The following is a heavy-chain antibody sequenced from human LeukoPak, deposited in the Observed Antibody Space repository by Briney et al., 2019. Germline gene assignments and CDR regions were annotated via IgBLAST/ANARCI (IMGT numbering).Heavy chain of an antibody. CDR1: GFTFSSYS. Sequence: PGGSLRLSCAASGFTFSSYSMNWVRQAPGKGLEWVSSIRSGSNYIYYADSVKGRFTISRDNANNSLYLQMNSLRAEDTAVYYCARTYYYGSGLFPFDYWGQGTLVTVSS. D-gene: IGHD3-10*01. V-gene: IGHV3-21*01. CDR2: IRSGSNYI. CDR3: ARTYYYGSGLFPFDY. J-gene: IGHJ4*02.